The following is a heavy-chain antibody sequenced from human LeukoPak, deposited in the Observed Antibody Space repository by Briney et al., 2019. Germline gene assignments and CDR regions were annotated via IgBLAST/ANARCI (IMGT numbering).Heavy chain of an antibody. D-gene: IGHD5-24*01. CDR3: ARGTMATANFDY. V-gene: IGHV3-33*01. CDR2: IWYDGSNK. Sequence: GGSLRLSCAASGFTFSSYGMHWVRQAPGKGLEWVAVIWYDGSNKYYADSVKGRFTISRDNSKNTLYLQMNSLRAEDTAVYYCARGTMATANFDYWGQGTLVTVSS. CDR1: GFTFSSYG. J-gene: IGHJ4*02.